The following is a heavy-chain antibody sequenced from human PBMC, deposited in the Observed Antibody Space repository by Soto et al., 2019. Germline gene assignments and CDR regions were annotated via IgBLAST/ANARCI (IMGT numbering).Heavy chain of an antibody. CDR1: GFTFSSYS. CDR3: AASDYDFCRFCSRYMDV. J-gene: IGHJ6*03. V-gene: IGHV3-21*01. D-gene: IGHD3-3*01. Sequence: GGSLRLSCAASGFTFSSYSMNWVRQAPGKGLEWVSSISSSSSYIYYADSVKGRFTISRDNAKNSLYLQMNSLRAEDTAVYYCAASDYDFCRFCSRYMDVWGKGTTVTVSS. CDR2: ISSSSSYI.